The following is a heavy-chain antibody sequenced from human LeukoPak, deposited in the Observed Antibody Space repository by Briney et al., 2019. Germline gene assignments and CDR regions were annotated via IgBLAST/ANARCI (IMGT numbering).Heavy chain of an antibody. CDR1: GFSFSDFA. V-gene: IGHV3-30*04. CDR2: ISYDGRNK. Sequence: GRSLRLSCAASGFSFSDFAMHWVRQAPGKGLEWVALISYDGRNKYYADSVKGRFTISRDDSKNSLYLQMNSLRADDTSVYYCARERDHVSFCSSTSCYGLDYWGQGTLVTVSS. J-gene: IGHJ4*02. CDR3: ARERDHVSFCSSTSCYGLDY. D-gene: IGHD2-2*01.